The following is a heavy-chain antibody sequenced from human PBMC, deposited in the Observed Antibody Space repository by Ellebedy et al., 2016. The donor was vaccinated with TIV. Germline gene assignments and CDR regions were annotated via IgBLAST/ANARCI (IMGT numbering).Heavy chain of an antibody. Sequence: PGGSLRLSCAASGFTFSSYAMHWVRQAPGKGLEWVAVLSYDGRSKSYADSVKGRFTISRDNSKNTLYLQMNSLRPEDTAVYYCARDWGDGYKPFDYWGQGTLVTVSS. D-gene: IGHD5-24*01. J-gene: IGHJ4*02. V-gene: IGHV3-30*04. CDR1: GFTFSSYA. CDR2: LSYDGRSK. CDR3: ARDWGDGYKPFDY.